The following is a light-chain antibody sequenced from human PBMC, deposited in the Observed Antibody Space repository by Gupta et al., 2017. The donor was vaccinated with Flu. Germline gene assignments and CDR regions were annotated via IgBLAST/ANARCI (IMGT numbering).Light chain of an antibody. CDR1: QSVSSN. CDR2: GTS. J-gene: IGKJ1*01. Sequence: EIVMTQSPATLSVSPGERVALSCRASQSVSSNLAWYQQKPGQAPRLLIYGTSTRATGVPARFGGSWSGTEFTLTISSLQSEDFAVYYCQQYNDWAPWTFGQGTKVGIK. CDR3: QQYNDWAPWT. V-gene: IGKV3-15*01.